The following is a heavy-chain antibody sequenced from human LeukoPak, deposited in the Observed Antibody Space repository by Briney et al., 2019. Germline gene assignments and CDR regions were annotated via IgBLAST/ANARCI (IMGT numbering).Heavy chain of an antibody. V-gene: IGHV3-21*01. CDR3: AKDKNDYGDYYYMDV. CDR2: INPTSTSI. J-gene: IGHJ6*03. D-gene: IGHD4-17*01. Sequence: PGGSLRLSCAASGFTFSDYSINWVRQAPGKGLEWVSSINPTSTSIYYADAVRGRFTISRDNSKNTLSLQMNSLRAEDTAVYYCAKDKNDYGDYYYMDVWGKGTTVTVSS. CDR1: GFTFSDYS.